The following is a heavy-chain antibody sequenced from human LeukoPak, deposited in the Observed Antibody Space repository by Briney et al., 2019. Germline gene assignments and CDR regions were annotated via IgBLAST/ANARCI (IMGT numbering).Heavy chain of an antibody. V-gene: IGHV1-2*02. CDR3: ARSAESSSWVEFDY. J-gene: IGHJ4*02. CDR2: INPNSGGT. Sequence: ASVKVSFKASGYTFTGYYIHWVRRAPGQGLEWMGWINPNSGGTNYAQKFQVRGTMTRDTSISTAYMELSRLRSDDTAVYYCARSAESSSWVEFDYWGQGTLVTVSS. CDR1: GYTFTGYY. D-gene: IGHD6-13*01.